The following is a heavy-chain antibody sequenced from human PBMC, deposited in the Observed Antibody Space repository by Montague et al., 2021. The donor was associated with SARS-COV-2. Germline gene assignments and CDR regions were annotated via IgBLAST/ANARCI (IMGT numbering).Heavy chain of an antibody. CDR2: IHHGGST. CDR3: ARLGDGVVPSPILGVGPYYSYYYMDL. Sequence: SETLSLTCAVHGGSFSTYSWRWIRQHPGKGLEWIGEIHHGGSTNYNPSLKSRVTISADTSKNQFSLKLTSVAAADTAVYYCARLGDGVVPSPILGVGPYYSYYYMDLWVKGTKVTVSS. V-gene: IGHV4-34*01. D-gene: IGHD3-10*01. J-gene: IGHJ6*03. CDR1: GGSFSTYS.